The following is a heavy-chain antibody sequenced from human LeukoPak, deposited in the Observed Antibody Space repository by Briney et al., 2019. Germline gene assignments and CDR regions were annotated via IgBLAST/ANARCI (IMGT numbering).Heavy chain of an antibody. CDR3: ARNSPGFCSTSSCYDNWFDS. J-gene: IGHJ5*01. CDR2: ISSSSII. Sequence: GGSLRLSCEATGFTFSHHAMNWVRQAPGKGLEWLSYISSSSIIYQADSVKGRFTVSRDSAKNSLYLQMNSLRAEDTAVYYCARNSPGFCSTSSCYDNWFDSWGQGTLVTVSS. D-gene: IGHD2-2*03. V-gene: IGHV3-69-1*01. CDR1: GFTFSHHA.